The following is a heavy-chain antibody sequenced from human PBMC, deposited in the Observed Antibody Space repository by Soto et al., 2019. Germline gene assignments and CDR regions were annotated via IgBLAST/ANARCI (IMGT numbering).Heavy chain of an antibody. CDR2: VSAYSGDT. CDR1: GYPFTGYS. CDR3: ARPSGSYGDYAWSLKY. D-gene: IGHD4-17*01. Sequence: QIQLVQSGAEVKKPGASVKVSCKASGYPFTGYSVGWVRQAPGQGPEWMGWVSAYSGDTYYAQRFQDRLTMTTDASTSTAYMDLRSLGSDDTVVYYCARPSGSYGDYAWSLKYWGQGTLVTVSS. J-gene: IGHJ4*02. V-gene: IGHV1-18*01.